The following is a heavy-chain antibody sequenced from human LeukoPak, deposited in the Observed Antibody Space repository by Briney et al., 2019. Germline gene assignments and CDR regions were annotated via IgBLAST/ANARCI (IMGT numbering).Heavy chain of an antibody. V-gene: IGHV4-59*11. CDR2: IYYSGST. Sequence: SGTLSLTCTVSGGSISSHYWSWIRQPPGKGMEWIGYIYYSGSTNYNPSLKSRVTISVDTSKNQFSLKLSSVTAADTAVYYCARAPGYYGSGSYYYFDYWGQGTLVTVSS. CDR3: ARAPGYYGSGSYYYFDY. J-gene: IGHJ4*02. CDR1: GGSISSHY. D-gene: IGHD3-10*01.